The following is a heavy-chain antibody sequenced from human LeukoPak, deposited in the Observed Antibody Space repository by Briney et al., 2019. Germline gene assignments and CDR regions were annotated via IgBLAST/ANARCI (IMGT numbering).Heavy chain of an antibody. D-gene: IGHD2-21*01. Sequence: SETLSLTCAVYGGSFSGYYWSWIRQPPGKGLEWIGEINHSGSTSYNPSLKSRVTISVDTSKNQFSLKLSSVTAADTAVYYCARGSDLFGYWGQGTLVTVSS. V-gene: IGHV4-34*01. CDR1: GGSFSGYY. J-gene: IGHJ4*02. CDR2: INHSGST. CDR3: ARGSDLFGY.